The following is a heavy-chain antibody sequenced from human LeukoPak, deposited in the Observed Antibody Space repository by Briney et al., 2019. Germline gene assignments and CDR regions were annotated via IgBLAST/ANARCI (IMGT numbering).Heavy chain of an antibody. CDR3: ARDRYYDSSGYSPSPNYYYYGMDV. CDR2: IWYDGSNK. CDR1: GFTFSSYG. D-gene: IGHD3-22*01. J-gene: IGHJ6*02. V-gene: IGHV3-33*01. Sequence: GGSLRLSCAASGFTFSSYGMHWVRQAPGKGLEWVAVIWYDGSNKYYGDSVKGRFTISRDNSKKTLYLQMNSLRAEDTAVYYCARDRYYDSSGYSPSPNYYYYGMDVWGQGTTVTVSS.